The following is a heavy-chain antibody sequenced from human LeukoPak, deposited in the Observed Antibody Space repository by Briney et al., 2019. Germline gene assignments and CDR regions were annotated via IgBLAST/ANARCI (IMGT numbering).Heavy chain of an antibody. D-gene: IGHD3-9*01. Sequence: SQTLSPTCAISGDSVSSNSAAWNWIRQSPSRGLEWLGRTYYRSKWYNDYAVSVKSRITINPDTSKNQFSLQLNSVTPEDTAVYYCARGAGPYYDILTGPNWFDPWGQGTLVTVSS. V-gene: IGHV6-1*01. J-gene: IGHJ5*02. CDR3: ARGAGPYYDILTGPNWFDP. CDR2: TYYRSKWYN. CDR1: GDSVSSNSAA.